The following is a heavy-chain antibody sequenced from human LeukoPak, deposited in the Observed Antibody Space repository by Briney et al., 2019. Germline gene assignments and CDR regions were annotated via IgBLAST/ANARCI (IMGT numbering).Heavy chain of an antibody. CDR2: IIPIFGTA. CDR3: ARSTFLEWLLDY. V-gene: IGHV1-69*05. D-gene: IGHD3-3*02. CDR1: GGTFGSYA. J-gene: IGHJ4*02. Sequence: SVKVSCKASGGTFGSYAISWVRQAPGQGLEWMGGIIPIFGTANYAQKFQGRVTITTDESTSTAYIELSSLRSEDTAVYYCARSTFLEWLLDYWGQGTLVTVSS.